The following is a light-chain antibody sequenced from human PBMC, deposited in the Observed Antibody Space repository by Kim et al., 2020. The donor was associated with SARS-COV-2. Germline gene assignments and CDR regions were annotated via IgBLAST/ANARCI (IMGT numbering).Light chain of an antibody. CDR2: GAS. Sequence: SPGERATLSCRASQSVTTNLAWYQQKPGQAPRLLIYGASTRAIGIPARFSGGGSGTEFTLTISSLQSEDFAVYFCQQYNNWPSWTFGQGTKVDIK. J-gene: IGKJ1*01. CDR1: QSVTTN. V-gene: IGKV3-15*01. CDR3: QQYNNWPSWT.